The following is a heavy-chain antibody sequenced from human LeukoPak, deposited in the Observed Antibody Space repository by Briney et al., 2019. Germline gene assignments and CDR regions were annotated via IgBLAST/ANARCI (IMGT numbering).Heavy chain of an antibody. CDR2: IKQNGSEK. D-gene: IGHD1-14*01. CDR1: GFTFSSYW. J-gene: IGHJ4*02. CDR3: ARNQRRLDY. Sequence: GGSLRLSCAASGFTFSSYWMSWVRQAPGKGLELVANIKQNGSEKYYVDSVKGRFTISRDNAKNSLYLQMNSMRAEDTAVYYCARNQRRLDYWGKGNLVTVSS. V-gene: IGHV3-7*01.